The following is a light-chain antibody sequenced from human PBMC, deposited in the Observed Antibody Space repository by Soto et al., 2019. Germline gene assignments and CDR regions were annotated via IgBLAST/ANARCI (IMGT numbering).Light chain of an antibody. Sequence: QSGLTQPPSVSGAPGHRVTISGAGSSSNIGANYAVHWYQQLPGTAPKLLIYDYNKRPSGVPDRFSGSKSGTSASLAITGLQAEDEADYYCQSYDSSLTGWVFGTGTKVTVL. CDR2: DYN. CDR1: SSNIGANYA. CDR3: QSYDSSLTGWV. J-gene: IGLJ1*01. V-gene: IGLV1-40*01.